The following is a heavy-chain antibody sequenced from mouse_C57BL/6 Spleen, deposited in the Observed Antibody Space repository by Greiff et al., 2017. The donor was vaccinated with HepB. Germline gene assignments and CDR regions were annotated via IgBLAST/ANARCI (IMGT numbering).Heavy chain of an antibody. CDR1: GYTFTSYW. J-gene: IGHJ4*01. D-gene: IGHD1-1*01. CDR3: ARTTVVERGMDY. CDR2: IYPGSGST. V-gene: IGHV1-55*01. Sequence: QVQLQQPGAELVKPGASVKMSCKASGYTFTSYWITWVKQRPGQGLEWIGDIYPGSGSTNYNEKFKSKATLTVDTSSSTAYMQLSSLTSEDSAVYYCARTTVVERGMDYWGQGTSVTVSS.